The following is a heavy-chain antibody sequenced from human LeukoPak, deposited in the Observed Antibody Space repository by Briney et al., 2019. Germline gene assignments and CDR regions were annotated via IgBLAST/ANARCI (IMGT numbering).Heavy chain of an antibody. CDR1: GFTFDDYA. CDR2: IGWNSGGI. CDR3: AKDLSVTGDWDFDY. J-gene: IGHJ4*02. V-gene: IGHV3-9*01. Sequence: GGSLRLSCAASGFTFDDYAMHWVRQAPGKGLEWVSGIGWNSGGIVYADSVKGRFTISRDNAKKSLYLQMNSLGAEDTALYYCAKDLSVTGDWDFDYWGQGTLVTVSS. D-gene: IGHD7-27*01.